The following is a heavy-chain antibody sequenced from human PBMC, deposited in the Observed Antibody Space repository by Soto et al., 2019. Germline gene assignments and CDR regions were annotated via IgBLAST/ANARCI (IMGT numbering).Heavy chain of an antibody. Sequence: KPSETLSLTCTVSGGSISSGGYYWSWIRQHPGKGLEWIGYIYYSGSTYYNPSLKSRVTISVDTSKNQFSLKLSSVTAADTAVYYCARGSYYYDSSGYFDPWGQGTLVTVSS. CDR3: ARGSYYYDSSGYFDP. D-gene: IGHD3-22*01. J-gene: IGHJ5*02. V-gene: IGHV4-31*03. CDR2: IYYSGST. CDR1: GGSISSGGYY.